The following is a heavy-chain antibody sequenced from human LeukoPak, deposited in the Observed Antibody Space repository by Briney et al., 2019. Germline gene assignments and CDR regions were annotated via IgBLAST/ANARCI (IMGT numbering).Heavy chain of an antibody. V-gene: IGHV3-53*01. Sequence: GGSLRLSCAASGFTFSSYAMNWVRQAPGKGLEWVSVIYGGGSTYYADSVKGRFTISRDNSKNTLYLQMNSLRAEDTAVYYCARGSSLPATHFDYWGQGTLVTVSS. D-gene: IGHD2-15*01. J-gene: IGHJ4*02. CDR2: IYGGGST. CDR3: ARGSSLPATHFDY. CDR1: GFTFSSYA.